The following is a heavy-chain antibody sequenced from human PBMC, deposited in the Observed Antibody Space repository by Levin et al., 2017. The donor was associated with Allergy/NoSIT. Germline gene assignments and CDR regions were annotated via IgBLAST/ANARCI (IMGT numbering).Heavy chain of an antibody. J-gene: IGHJ6*02. V-gene: IGHV3-30-3*01. CDR3: ASHFSIIRGYGNYGMDV. CDR1: GFIFNNYA. CDR2: IAHDGINK. Sequence: PGGSLRLSCAASGFIFNNYAMHWVRQAPGKGLEWVAVIAHDGINKYYADSVKGRLTISRDDSKSTLYLQMDRLRDEDTAVYHCASHFSIIRGYGNYGMDVWGQGTTVTVS. D-gene: IGHD3-10*01.